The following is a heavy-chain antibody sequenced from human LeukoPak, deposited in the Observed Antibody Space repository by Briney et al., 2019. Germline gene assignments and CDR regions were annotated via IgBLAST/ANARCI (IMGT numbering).Heavy chain of an antibody. CDR2: IIPIFGTA. V-gene: IGHV1-69*01. Sequence: SVKVSFKASGGTFTSYAISWVRQAPGQGLEWMGGIIPIFGTANYAQKFQGRVTITADESTSTAYMELSSLRSEDTAVYYCARDPSDCGDPWFDYWGQGTLVTVSS. CDR3: ARDPSDCGDPWFDY. CDR1: GGTFTSYA. D-gene: IGHD4-17*01. J-gene: IGHJ4*02.